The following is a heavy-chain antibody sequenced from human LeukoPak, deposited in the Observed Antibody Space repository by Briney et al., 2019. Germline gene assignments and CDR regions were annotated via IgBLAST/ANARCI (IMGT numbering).Heavy chain of an antibody. CDR1: GGSFSGYY. CDR2: INHSGST. J-gene: IGHJ4*02. CDR3: ARSRGYSYVMYPD. Sequence: PSETLSLTCAVYGGSFSGYYWSWIRQPPGKGLEWIGEINHSGSTNYNPSLKSRVTISVDTSKNQFSLKLSSVTAADTAVYYCARSRGYSYVMYPDWGQGSLLTVSS. V-gene: IGHV4-34*01. D-gene: IGHD5-18*01.